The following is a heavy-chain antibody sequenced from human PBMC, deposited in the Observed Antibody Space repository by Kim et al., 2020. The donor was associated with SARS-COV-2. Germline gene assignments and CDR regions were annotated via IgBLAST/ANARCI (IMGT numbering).Heavy chain of an antibody. D-gene: IGHD3-10*01. V-gene: IGHV4-39*01. CDR2: INYSGDT. J-gene: IGHJ5*02. CDR3: ARRDYFGSGTFDN. CDR1: GGSFSSSLYY. Sequence: SETLSLTCTVSGGSFSSSLYYWGWIRQSPGKGLEWIGSINYSGDTHYNASLKSRGTLSVDTSKNQFSLKLSSVTAADTAVYYCARRDYFGSGTFDNWGQG.